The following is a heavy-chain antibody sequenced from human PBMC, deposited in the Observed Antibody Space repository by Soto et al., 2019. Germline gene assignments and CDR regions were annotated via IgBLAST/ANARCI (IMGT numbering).Heavy chain of an antibody. Sequence: VRLVQSGVEVKKPGASVKVSCKASGYTFTSHGISWVRQAPGQGLEWMGWINTYNGNTNYAQKVQGRVTMTTETSTSTAYMELRSLRSDDTAVYYCARDLLYSTRSTVRFDIWGQGTMLTVSS. CDR1: GYTFTSHG. CDR2: INTYNGNT. J-gene: IGHJ3*02. CDR3: ARDLLYSTRSTVRFDI. D-gene: IGHD6-13*01. V-gene: IGHV1-18*01.